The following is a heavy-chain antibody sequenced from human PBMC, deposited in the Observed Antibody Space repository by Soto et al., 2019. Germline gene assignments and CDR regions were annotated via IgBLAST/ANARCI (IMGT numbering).Heavy chain of an antibody. V-gene: IGHV4-4*02. D-gene: IGHD4-17*01. CDR2: VFRSGTT. CDR1: GGSISSDHW. J-gene: IGHJ5*02. CDR3: ARNGVYSLGS. Sequence: QVQLQESGPGLVKPSGTPSLTCAVSGGSISSDHWWNWVRQPPGQGLEWIGEVFRSGTTHYDPSLKSRVTISIDMSKNQCSLTLTSVTAADTAMYYCARNGVYSLGSWGQGTLVTVSS.